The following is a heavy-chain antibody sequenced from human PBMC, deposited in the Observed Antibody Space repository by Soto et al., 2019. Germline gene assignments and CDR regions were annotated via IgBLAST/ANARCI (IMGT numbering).Heavy chain of an antibody. V-gene: IGHV3-23*01. Sequence: GGSLRLSCAASGFTFSSYAMSWVRQAPGKGLEWVSAISGSGGSTYYADSVKGRFTISRDNSKNTLYLQMNSLRAGDTAVYYCAKTAVVVAATPRDFDYRGQGTLVTVSS. CDR2: ISGSGGST. CDR3: AKTAVVVAATPRDFDY. J-gene: IGHJ4*02. CDR1: GFTFSSYA. D-gene: IGHD2-15*01.